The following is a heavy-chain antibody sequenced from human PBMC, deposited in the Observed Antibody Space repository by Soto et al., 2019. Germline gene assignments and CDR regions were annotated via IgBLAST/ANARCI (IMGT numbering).Heavy chain of an antibody. D-gene: IGHD6-13*01. CDR2: INWNSGSI. Sequence: GGSLRLSCAASGFTFDDYAMHWVRQVPGKGLEWVSGINWNSGSIGYGDSVKGRFAISRDSAKNSLHLQMNSLSAEDTAFYYCVKDESINWYSGHFRHWGQGTLVTVSS. CDR3: VKDESINWYSGHFRH. V-gene: IGHV3-9*01. J-gene: IGHJ1*01. CDR1: GFTFDDYA.